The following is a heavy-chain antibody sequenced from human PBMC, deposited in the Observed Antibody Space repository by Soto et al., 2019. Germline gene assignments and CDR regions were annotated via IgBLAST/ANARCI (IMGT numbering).Heavy chain of an antibody. J-gene: IGHJ4*01. Sequence: GASVKVSCNASGYIFPDYYVHWVRPAPGEGLEWMGRLNPNGGGANYAQKFEGWVTMTTDTSISTSYMELSRLNFDDTAVYYCARGEQLVHFDSLGQGTLVTVS. V-gene: IGHV1-2*04. CDR2: LNPNGGGA. D-gene: IGHD6-6*01. CDR3: ARGEQLVHFDS. CDR1: GYIFPDYY.